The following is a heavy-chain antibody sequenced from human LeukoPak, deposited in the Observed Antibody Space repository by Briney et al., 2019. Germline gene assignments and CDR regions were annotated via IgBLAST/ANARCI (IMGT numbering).Heavy chain of an antibody. CDR3: ARHALVTSISTYDWLDP. Sequence: SETLSLICSVAGGSLSSYYWGWIRQPPGKGLEWIGSISDTGRTYYNLSLRSRVSISMDTSKNQFSLKVKSVTAADTATYYCARHALVTSISTYDWLDPWGQGTLVTVSS. CDR2: ISDTGRT. CDR1: GGSLSSYY. J-gene: IGHJ5*02. D-gene: IGHD2-21*02. V-gene: IGHV4-39*07.